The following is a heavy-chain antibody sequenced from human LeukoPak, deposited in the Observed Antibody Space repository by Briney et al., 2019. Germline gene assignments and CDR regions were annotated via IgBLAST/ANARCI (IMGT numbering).Heavy chain of an antibody. CDR3: ARHEYSLNYYDSSGYYYEYFQH. J-gene: IGHJ1*01. CDR1: GGSFSGYY. CDR2: IYYSGST. V-gene: IGHV4-34*01. Sequence: SETLSLTCAVYGGSFSGYYWSWIRQPPGKGLEWIGSIYYSGSTYYNPSLKSRVTISVDTSKNQFSLKLSSVTAADTAVYYCARHEYSLNYYDSSGYYYEYFQHWGQGTLVTVSS. D-gene: IGHD3-22*01.